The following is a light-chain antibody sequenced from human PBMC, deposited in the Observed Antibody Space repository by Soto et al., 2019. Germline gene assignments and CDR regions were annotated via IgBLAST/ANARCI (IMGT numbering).Light chain of an antibody. CDR2: EVT. Sequence: LTQPASVSGSPGQSITISCTGTSSDVGGYNYVSWYQQHPGKAPKLLIYEVTNRPSGVSNRFSGSKSGSTASLTISGLQAEDEADYYCSSYTTNSTPVFGTGTKVTVL. CDR3: SSYTTNSTPV. CDR1: SSDVGGYNY. V-gene: IGLV2-14*03. J-gene: IGLJ1*01.